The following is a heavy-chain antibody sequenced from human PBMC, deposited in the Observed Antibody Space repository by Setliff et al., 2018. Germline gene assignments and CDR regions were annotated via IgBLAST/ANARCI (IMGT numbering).Heavy chain of an antibody. CDR2: IHYSGST. CDR3: ARTRYGLGGRPY. Sequence: PSETLSLTCSVSGDSIFDNYWSWIRQSPGRGLEWIAYIHYSGSTNYNPSLKSRVTISLDTPKNQFSLRLSSVTAADTAVYYCARTRYGLGGRPYWGQGTLVTVSS. CDR1: GDSIFDNY. D-gene: IGHD2-15*01. J-gene: IGHJ4*02. V-gene: IGHV4-59*01.